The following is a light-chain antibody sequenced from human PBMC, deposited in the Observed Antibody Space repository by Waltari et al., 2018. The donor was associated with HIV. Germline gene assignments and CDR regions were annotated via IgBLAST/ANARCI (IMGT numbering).Light chain of an antibody. CDR1: QSLVYRDGNTY. J-gene: IGKJ2*01. CDR2: KVS. V-gene: IGKV2-30*01. CDR3: MQGTHWPYT. Sequence: DVVMTQSPLSLPATLGQPASISCRSSQSLVYRDGNTYLIWFQQRPGQSPRRLIYKVSNRDSGVPDRFSGSGSGTDFTLKISRVEAEDVGVYYCMQGTHWPYTFGQGTKLKI.